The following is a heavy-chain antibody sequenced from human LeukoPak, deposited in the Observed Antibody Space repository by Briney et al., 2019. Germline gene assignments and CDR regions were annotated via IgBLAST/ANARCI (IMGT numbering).Heavy chain of an antibody. J-gene: IGHJ5*02. V-gene: IGHV1-2*02. CDR1: GYTFTGYY. CDR2: INPNSGGT. CDR3: ARGGYVIVRDWFDP. Sequence: APVKVSCKASGYTFTGYYIHWVRQAPGQGLEWMGWINPNSGGTNYAQNFQGRVTMTRDTSMNTAYMELSRLRSDDTAIYYFARGGYVIVRDWFDPWGQGTLVTVSS. D-gene: IGHD5-12*01.